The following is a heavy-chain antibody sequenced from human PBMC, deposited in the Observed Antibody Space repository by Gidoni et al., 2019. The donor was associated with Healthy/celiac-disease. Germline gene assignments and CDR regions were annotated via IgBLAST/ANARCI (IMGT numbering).Heavy chain of an antibody. CDR1: GYTFTGYY. CDR3: ARVSGYYYYMDV. CDR2: INPNSGGT. D-gene: IGHD3-10*01. J-gene: IGHJ6*03. V-gene: IGHV1-2*02. Sequence: QVQLVQSGAEVKKPGASVKVSCKASGYTFTGYYMHWVRQAPGQGLEWMGWINPNSGGTNDAQKFQGRVTMTRDTSISTAYMELSRLRSDDTAVYYCARVSGYYYYMDVWGKGTTVTVSS.